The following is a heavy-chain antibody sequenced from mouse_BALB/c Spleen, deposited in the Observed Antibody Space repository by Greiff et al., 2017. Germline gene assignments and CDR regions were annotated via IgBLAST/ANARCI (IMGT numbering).Heavy chain of an antibody. CDR2: ISYSGST. CDR3: ARGSYYGSSPYYFDY. J-gene: IGHJ2*01. CDR1: GYSITSDYA. D-gene: IGHD1-1*01. Sequence: EVQGVESGPGLVKPSQSLSLTCTVTGYSITSDYAWNWIRQFPGNKLEWMGYISYSGSTSYNPSLKSRISITRDTSKNQFFLQLNSVTTEDTATYYCARGSYYGSSPYYFDYWGQGTTLTVSS. V-gene: IGHV3-2*02.